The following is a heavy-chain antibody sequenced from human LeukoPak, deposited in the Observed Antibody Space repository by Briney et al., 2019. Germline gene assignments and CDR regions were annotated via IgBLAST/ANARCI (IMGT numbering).Heavy chain of an antibody. J-gene: IGHJ6*03. CDR3: ARGRVSSSTWNSTYYYYFYMDV. CDR2: TYYRSKWYN. Sequence: SQTLSLTCAISGDSVSSNSAAWSWIRQSPSRGLEWLGRTYYRSKWYNEYALSVKSRITINPDTSKNHFSLQLSSVTAADTAVYFCARGRVSSSTWNSTYYYYFYMDVWGKGTTVTVSS. D-gene: IGHD1/OR15-1a*01. V-gene: IGHV6-1*01. CDR1: GDSVSSNSAA.